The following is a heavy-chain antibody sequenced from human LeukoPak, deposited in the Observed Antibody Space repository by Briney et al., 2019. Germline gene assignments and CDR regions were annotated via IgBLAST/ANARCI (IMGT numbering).Heavy chain of an antibody. CDR3: AKDRWRVRGYFVY. D-gene: IGHD6-19*01. CDR2: ISYDGNNK. CDR1: GFTFSSYG. Sequence: GGSLRLSCAASGFTFSSYGMDWVRQAPGKGLEWVAVISYDGNNKYYADSVKGRFTISRDNSKNTLYLQMNSLRAEDTAVYYCAKDRWRVRGYFVYWGQRTLVTVSS. J-gene: IGHJ4*02. V-gene: IGHV3-30*18.